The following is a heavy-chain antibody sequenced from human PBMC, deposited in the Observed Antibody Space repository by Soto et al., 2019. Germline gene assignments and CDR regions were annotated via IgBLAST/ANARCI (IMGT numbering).Heavy chain of an antibody. CDR1: GYTFTFRY. Sequence: ASVKVSCKASGYTFTFRYLHWVRQAPGQALEWMGWITPFKSDTNYAQKFQDRVTITRDRSVSTAYMELSNLRSDDTAMYYCATSHFDGSDAFDIWGQGTMVTVSS. V-gene: IGHV1-45*02. J-gene: IGHJ3*02. D-gene: IGHD2-2*03. CDR2: ITPFKSDT. CDR3: ATSHFDGSDAFDI.